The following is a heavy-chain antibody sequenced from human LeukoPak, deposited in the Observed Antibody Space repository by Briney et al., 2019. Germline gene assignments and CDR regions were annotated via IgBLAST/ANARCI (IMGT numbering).Heavy chain of an antibody. D-gene: IGHD3-3*02. J-gene: IGHJ4*02. CDR3: AALARDY. Sequence: GGSLRLSCAASGFSFSTYAMSWVRQAPRKGLEWVSSISGSDDTTYYAESVKGRFTISRDNSKNTLYLQMNSLRVEDTAVYYCAALARDYWGQGTLVTVSS. CDR2: ISGSDDTT. CDR1: GFSFSTYA. V-gene: IGHV3-23*01.